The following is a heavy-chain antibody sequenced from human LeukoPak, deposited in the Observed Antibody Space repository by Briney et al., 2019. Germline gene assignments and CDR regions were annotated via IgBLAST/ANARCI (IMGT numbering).Heavy chain of an antibody. V-gene: IGHV4-4*07. J-gene: IGHJ4*02. D-gene: IGHD3-22*01. Sequence: SETLSLTCTVSGGSISSYYWSWVRQPAGKGLEWIGRIYISGTTNYNPSLKSRIIMSLDTSKNQFSLRLTSVTAADTAVYYCARDEARSGYIHYWGQGTLITVSS. CDR3: ARDEARSGYIHY. CDR2: IYISGTT. CDR1: GGSISSYY.